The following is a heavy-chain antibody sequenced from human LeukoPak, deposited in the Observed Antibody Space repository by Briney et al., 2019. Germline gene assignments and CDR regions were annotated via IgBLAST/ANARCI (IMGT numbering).Heavy chain of an antibody. CDR2: IIPIFGTA. Sequence: SVTVSCTSSGGTFSSYAISWVRQAPGQGLEWMGGIIPIFGTANYAQKFQGRVTITADESTSTAYMELSSLRSEDTAVYYCAKDRALWFGELSSFDYWGQGTLVTVSS. D-gene: IGHD3-10*01. CDR3: AKDRALWFGELSSFDY. CDR1: GGTFSSYA. V-gene: IGHV1-69*13. J-gene: IGHJ4*02.